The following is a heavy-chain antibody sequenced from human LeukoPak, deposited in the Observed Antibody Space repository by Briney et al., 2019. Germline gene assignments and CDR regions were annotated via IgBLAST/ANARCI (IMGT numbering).Heavy chain of an antibody. D-gene: IGHD5-24*01. Sequence: PGGSLRLSCAASGFMFSSNWMSWVRPAPGKGLEWVANIKEDGTETHYVDSVKDRFTVSRDNAKNSLYLQMNSLRVEDTAVYYCAKEGRSLQTYWGQGTLVTVSS. V-gene: IGHV3-7*03. J-gene: IGHJ4*02. CDR3: AKEGRSLQTY. CDR1: GFMFSSNW. CDR2: IKEDGTET.